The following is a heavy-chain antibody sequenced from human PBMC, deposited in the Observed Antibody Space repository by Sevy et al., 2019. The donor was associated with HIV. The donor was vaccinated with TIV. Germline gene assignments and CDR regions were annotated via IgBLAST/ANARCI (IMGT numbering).Heavy chain of an antibody. Sequence: GGSLRLSCEASGFTFSSYWMSWVRQAPGKGLEWVANIKQDGSAKYYVDSVKGRFTISRDNAKNSLYLQMNSLRAEDTAVYYCARAVIVATGDYYGMDVWGQGTTVTVSS. CDR1: GFTFSSYW. V-gene: IGHV3-7*01. CDR3: ARAVIVATGDYYGMDV. CDR2: IKQDGSAK. J-gene: IGHJ6*02. D-gene: IGHD5-12*01.